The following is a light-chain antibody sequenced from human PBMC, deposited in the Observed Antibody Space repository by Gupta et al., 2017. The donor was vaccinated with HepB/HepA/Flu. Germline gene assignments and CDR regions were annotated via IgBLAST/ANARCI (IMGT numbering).Light chain of an antibody. CDR3: KKYNSAPQT. Sequence: DIQMPQSPSSLSASVGDRVTITCRASQGINNYLAWYQQKPGKGPKLLTYAASTLQSGGPSRFSGSGSGTEFTLTISSLQSEDGATYYCKKYNSAPQTFGGGTKVEIK. CDR1: QGINNY. J-gene: IGKJ4*01. V-gene: IGKV1-27*01. CDR2: AAS.